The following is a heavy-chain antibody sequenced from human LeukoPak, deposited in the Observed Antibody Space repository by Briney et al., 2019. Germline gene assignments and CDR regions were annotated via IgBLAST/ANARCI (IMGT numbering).Heavy chain of an antibody. V-gene: IGHV3-23*01. CDR1: GPTFSTSA. D-gene: IGHD1-14*01. CDR2: ISGSGGNT. J-gene: IGHJ6*02. CDR3: AKALAGDYYYYGMDV. Sequence: GGSLRLSCAAAGPTFSTSAMTWVRQAPGKGLEWVSAISGSGGNTYYADSVKGRFTISRDNSKNTLYLQMNSLRAEDTAVYYCAKALAGDYYYYGMDVWGQGTTVTVSS.